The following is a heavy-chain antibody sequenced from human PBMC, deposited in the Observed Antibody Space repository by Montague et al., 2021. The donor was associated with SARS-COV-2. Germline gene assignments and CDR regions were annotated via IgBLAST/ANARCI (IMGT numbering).Heavy chain of an antibody. V-gene: IGHV4-39*07. CDR2: IYHSGXT. D-gene: IGHD4-11*01. Sequence: SETLSLTCTVSGGSISSSSYYWGWIRQPPGKGLEWIGSIYHSGXTXYXXXXKXRVTISVDTSKNQFSLKLSSVTAADTAVYYCARDDYTPGDYYYYYGMDVWGQGTTVTVSS. J-gene: IGHJ6*02. CDR3: ARDDYTPGDYYYYYGMDV. CDR1: GGSISSSSYY.